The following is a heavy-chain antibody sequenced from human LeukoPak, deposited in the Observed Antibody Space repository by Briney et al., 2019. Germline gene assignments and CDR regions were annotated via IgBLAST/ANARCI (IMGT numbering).Heavy chain of an antibody. CDR3: ASWGEGALDN. J-gene: IGHJ4*02. CDR2: ISSSGSTI. V-gene: IGHV3-48*03. Sequence: GGSLRLSRAASGFTFSSYEMNWVRQAPGKGLEWVSYISSSGSTIYYADSVKGRFTISRDNAKKSLYLQMNSLRVEDTGVYYCASWGEGALDNWGRGTLVTVSS. CDR1: GFTFSSYE. D-gene: IGHD1-26*01.